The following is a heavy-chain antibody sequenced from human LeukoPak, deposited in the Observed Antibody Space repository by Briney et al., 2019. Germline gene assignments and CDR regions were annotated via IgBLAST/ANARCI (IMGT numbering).Heavy chain of an antibody. D-gene: IGHD3-22*01. J-gene: IGHJ4*02. CDR3: ARDRGPAGYLDY. CDR2: ISGSGTTI. CDR1: GGSISSGGYY. V-gene: IGHV3-11*01. Sequence: PSETLSLTCTVSGGSISSGGYYWSWIRQAPGKGLEWVSYISGSGTTILYADSVKGRFTISRDNAKNSVYLQMNSLRVEDTALYYCARDRGPAGYLDYWGQGTLVTVSS.